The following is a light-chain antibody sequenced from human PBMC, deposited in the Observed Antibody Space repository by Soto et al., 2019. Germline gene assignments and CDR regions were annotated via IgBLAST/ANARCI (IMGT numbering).Light chain of an antibody. V-gene: IGKV1-5*03. CDR3: QPFNSYSEA. Sequence: DIQMTQSPSTLSGSVGDRVTITCRASQTISSWLAWYKQKPGKAPKLLIYKASTLKSGVPSRFSGSGSWTEFTLTLSSLQPDDFATHYCQPFNSYSEAFGQGTKVEL. CDR2: KAS. J-gene: IGKJ1*01. CDR1: QTISSW.